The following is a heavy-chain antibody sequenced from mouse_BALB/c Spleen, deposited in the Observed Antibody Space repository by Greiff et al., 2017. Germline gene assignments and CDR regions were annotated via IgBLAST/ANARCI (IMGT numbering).Heavy chain of an antibody. Sequence: VQLRAPGAELASPGASVKMSCKASGFNIKDYYLHWVKQRPEQGLEWIGWIDPENGNTIYDPKFQGKASITADASSNTADLQLSSLTSEDTAVYYCASEYGNYGYFDVWGAGTTVTVSS. CDR1: GFNIKDYY. CDR2: IDPENGNT. J-gene: IGHJ1*01. D-gene: IGHD2-10*02. V-gene: IGHV14-1*02. CDR3: ASEYGNYGYFDV.